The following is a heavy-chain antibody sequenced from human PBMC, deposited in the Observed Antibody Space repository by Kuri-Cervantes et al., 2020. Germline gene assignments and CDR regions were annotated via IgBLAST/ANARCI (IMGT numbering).Heavy chain of an antibody. CDR3: AESGDSSGYPSGLFDY. Sequence: LSLTCAASGFTFSSYWMHWVRQAPGKGLVWVSRINSDGSSTSYADSVKGRFTISRDNAKNTLYLQMNSLRAEDTAVYYCAESGDSSGYPSGLFDYWGQGTLVTVSS. CDR1: GFTFSSYW. CDR2: INSDGSST. V-gene: IGHV3-74*01. D-gene: IGHD3-22*01. J-gene: IGHJ4*02.